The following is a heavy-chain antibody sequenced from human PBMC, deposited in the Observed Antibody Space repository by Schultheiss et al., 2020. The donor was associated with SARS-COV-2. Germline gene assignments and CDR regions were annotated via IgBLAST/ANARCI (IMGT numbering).Heavy chain of an antibody. Sequence: SETLSLTCTVSDGSLTNYYWSWVRQPPGKGLEWIGYIYYSGSTNYNPSLKSRVTISVDTSKNQFSLKLSSVTAADTAVYYCARDHGVAWGQGTLVTVSS. D-gene: IGHD5-24*01. CDR2: IYYSGST. J-gene: IGHJ5*02. CDR1: DGSLTNYY. V-gene: IGHV4-59*01. CDR3: ARDHGVA.